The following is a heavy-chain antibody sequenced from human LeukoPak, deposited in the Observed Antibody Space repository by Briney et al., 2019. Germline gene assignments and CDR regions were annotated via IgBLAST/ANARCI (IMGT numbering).Heavy chain of an antibody. V-gene: IGHV4-30-4*02. CDR2: IYYSGST. Sequence: SETLSLTCTVSGGSISSGDYYWSWIRQPPGKGLEWVGYIYYSGSTYYNPSLKSRVTISVDTSKNQFSLKLSSVTAADTAVYYCARGGLTGDKTFDYWGQGTLVTVSS. CDR1: GGSISSGDYY. J-gene: IGHJ4*02. CDR3: ARGGLTGDKTFDY. D-gene: IGHD7-27*01.